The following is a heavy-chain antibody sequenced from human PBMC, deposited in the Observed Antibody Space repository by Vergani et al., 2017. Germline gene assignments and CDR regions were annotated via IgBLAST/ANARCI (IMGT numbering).Heavy chain of an antibody. V-gene: IGHV2-5*04. CDR1: GFSLNTRGVS. D-gene: IGHD1-7*01. J-gene: IGHJ6*03. CDR2: IYWNDAQ. CDR3: VYRKTECGTTGCFYPFYYYNYMDV. Sequence: QITLKQSGPTLVKPTQTLTLTCTFSGFSLNTRGVSVAWIRQPPGKALDWLALIYWNDAQHYSPSLNNRVTITKDTSKSQVVLTMTNMDYVDTGTYYCVYRKTECGTTGCFYPFYYYNYMDVWGKGATVAVSS.